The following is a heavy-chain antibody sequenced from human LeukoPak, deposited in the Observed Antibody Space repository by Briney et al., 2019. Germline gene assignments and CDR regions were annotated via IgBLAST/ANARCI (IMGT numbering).Heavy chain of an antibody. D-gene: IGHD1-26*01. V-gene: IGHV3-9*01. CDR1: GFTFDDYA. CDR3: AKDVGMGATTGWFDP. CDR2: ISWNSGSI. J-gene: IGHJ5*02. Sequence: RPGGSLRLSCAASGFTFDDYAMHWVRQAPGKGLEWVSGISWNSGSIGYADSVEGRFTISRDNAKNSLYLQMNSLRAEDTALYYCAKDVGMGATTGWFDPWGQGTLVTVSS.